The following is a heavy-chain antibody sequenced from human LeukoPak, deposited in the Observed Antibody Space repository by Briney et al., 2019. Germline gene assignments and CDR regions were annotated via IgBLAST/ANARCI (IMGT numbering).Heavy chain of an antibody. Sequence: ASVKVSCKASEYTFTDYFMHWVRQAPGQGLEWMGLINPNSGGTNFAQKFQGRVTLTRDTSISSAYMELSRVRSDDTAVYYCAAARLTGYHFAIYWGQGTLVTVSS. J-gene: IGHJ4*02. CDR1: EYTFTDYF. CDR3: AAARLTGYHFAIY. V-gene: IGHV1-2*02. D-gene: IGHD3-9*01. CDR2: INPNSGGT.